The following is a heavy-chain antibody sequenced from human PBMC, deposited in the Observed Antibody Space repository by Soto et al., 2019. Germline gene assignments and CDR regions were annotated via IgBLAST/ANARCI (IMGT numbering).Heavy chain of an antibody. J-gene: IGHJ4*02. CDR2: IIPILGIA. CDR3: ARDHRSTSCYDY. CDR1: GGTFSSYT. D-gene: IGHD2-2*01. V-gene: IGHV1-69*08. Sequence: QVQLVQAGAEVKKPGSSVKVSCKASGGTFSSYTIIWVRQAPGQGLEWMGRIIPILGIANYAQKFQGRVTITADKSTSTAYMDLSSLRSEDTAVYYCARDHRSTSCYDYWGQGTLVTVSS.